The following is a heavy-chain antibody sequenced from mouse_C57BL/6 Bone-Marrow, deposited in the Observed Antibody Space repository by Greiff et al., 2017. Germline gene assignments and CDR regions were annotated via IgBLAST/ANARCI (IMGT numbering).Heavy chain of an antibody. D-gene: IGHD2-4*01. V-gene: IGHV1-50*01. J-gene: IGHJ4*01. Sequence: QVQLQQPGAELVKPGASVKLSCKASGYTFTSYWMQWVKQRPGQGLEWIGEIDPSDSYTNYNQKFKGKATLTVDTSSSTAYMQLSSLTSEDSAVYYCARWGLRGYAMDYWGQGTSVTVFS. CDR3: ARWGLRGYAMDY. CDR1: GYTFTSYW. CDR2: IDPSDSYT.